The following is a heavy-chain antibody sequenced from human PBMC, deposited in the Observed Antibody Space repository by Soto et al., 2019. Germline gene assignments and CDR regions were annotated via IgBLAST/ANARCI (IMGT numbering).Heavy chain of an antibody. J-gene: IGHJ5*02. D-gene: IGHD1-26*01. CDR1: GGTFSSYA. V-gene: IGHV1-69*01. Sequence: QVQLVQSGAEVKKPGSSVKVSCKASGGTFSSYAISWVRQAPGQVLEWMGGIIPIFGTANYAQKFQGRVTITADESTSTAYRELSSLRSEDTALYYCERDRDVDNPVGRHWFDPWGQGTLVTVSS. CDR3: ERDRDVDNPVGRHWFDP. CDR2: IIPIFGTA.